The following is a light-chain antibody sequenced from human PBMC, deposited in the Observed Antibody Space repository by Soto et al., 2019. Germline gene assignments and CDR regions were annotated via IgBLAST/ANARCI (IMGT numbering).Light chain of an antibody. CDR3: SSYAGANIVM. CDR1: SSDVGGYNF. Sequence: QSALTQPPSASGSPGQSVTISCTGTSSDVGGYNFVSWYQQHPGKVPRLIIYDVTKRPSGVPNRFSGSKSGNTASLIVSGLQAEDEADYYCSSYAGANIVMFGGGTKVTV. J-gene: IGLJ3*02. V-gene: IGLV2-8*01. CDR2: DVT.